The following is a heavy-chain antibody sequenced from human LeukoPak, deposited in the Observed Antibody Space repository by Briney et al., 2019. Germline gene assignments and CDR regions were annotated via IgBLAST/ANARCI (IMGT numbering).Heavy chain of an antibody. CDR3: TRGTGTTFDY. CDR2: LDGEGSTS. D-gene: IGHD1-1*01. V-gene: IGHV3-74*01. CDR1: GFTFSSSW. Sequence: GSLRLSCAASGFTFSSSWMHWVRQAPGKRLVWVSRLDGEGSTSSYADSVKGRFTISRDNARNTLYLQMSSLRAEDTAVYYCTRGTGTTFDYWGQGTLVTVSS. J-gene: IGHJ4*02.